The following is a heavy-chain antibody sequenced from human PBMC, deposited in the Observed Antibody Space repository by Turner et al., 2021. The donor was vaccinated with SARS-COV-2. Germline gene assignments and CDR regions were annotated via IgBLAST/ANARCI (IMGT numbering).Heavy chain of an antibody. CDR2: IYYSGST. D-gene: IGHD3-10*01. V-gene: IGHV4-39*01. CDR1: GGAISSSSYY. CDR3: ARLVRRAEYYFDY. Sequence: QLQLQESGPGLVKPSDTLSLTCTVSGGAISSSSYYWGWIRQPPGKGLEWIGSIYYSGSTYYNPSLKSRVTISVDTSKNQFSLKLSSVTAADTAVYYCARLVRRAEYYFDYWGQGTLVTGSS. J-gene: IGHJ4*02.